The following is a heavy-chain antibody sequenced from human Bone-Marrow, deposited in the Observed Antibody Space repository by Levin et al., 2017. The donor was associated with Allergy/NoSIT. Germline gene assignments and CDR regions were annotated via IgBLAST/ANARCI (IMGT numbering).Heavy chain of an antibody. D-gene: IGHD6-13*01. V-gene: IGHV1-69*13. CDR3: ARWQPRLSNWFDP. Sequence: SVKVSCKASGGTFSSYAISWVRQAPGQGLEWMGGIIPIFGTANYAQKFQGRVTITADESTSTAYMELSSLRSEDTAVYYCARWQPRLSNWFDPWGQGTLVTVSS. CDR2: IIPIFGTA. J-gene: IGHJ5*02. CDR1: GGTFSSYA.